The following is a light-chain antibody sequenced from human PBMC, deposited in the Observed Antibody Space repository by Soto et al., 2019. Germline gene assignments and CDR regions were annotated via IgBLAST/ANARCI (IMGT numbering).Light chain of an antibody. CDR3: LQDYNYPWT. Sequence: AIQMAQSPSSLSASVGDRVTITCRASQGIRNDLGWYQQKPGKAPKLLIYAASSLQSGVRSRFSGSGSGTVFTLTLSSLQPEDFATYYCLQDYNYPWTFGQGTKVEIK. V-gene: IGKV1-6*01. CDR2: AAS. J-gene: IGKJ1*01. CDR1: QGIRND.